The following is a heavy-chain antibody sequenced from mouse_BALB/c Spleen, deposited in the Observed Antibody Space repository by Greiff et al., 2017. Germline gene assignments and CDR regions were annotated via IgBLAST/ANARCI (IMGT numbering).Heavy chain of an antibody. CDR2: ISSGGSYT. J-gene: IGHJ3*01. V-gene: IGHV5-9-4*01. Sequence: EVKLEESGGGLVKPGGSLKLSCAASGFTFSSYAMSWVRQSPETRLEWVAEISSGGSYTYYPDTVTGRFTISRDNAKNTLYLEMSSLRAEDTAMYYCARREAYWGQGTLVTVSA. CDR1: GFTFSSYA. CDR3: ARREAY.